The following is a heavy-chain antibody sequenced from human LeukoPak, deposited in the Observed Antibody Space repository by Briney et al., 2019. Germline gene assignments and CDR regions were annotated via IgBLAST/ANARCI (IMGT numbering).Heavy chain of an antibody. CDR2: ISSSSSYI. V-gene: IGHV3-21*01. CDR3: ARRVITMIVVVIGEIEGLFDY. J-gene: IGHJ4*02. D-gene: IGHD3-22*01. CDR1: GFTFSSYS. Sequence: GGSLRLSCAASGFTFSSYSMNWVRQAPGKGLEWVSSISSSSSYIYYADSVKGRFTISRDNAKNSLYLQMNSLRAEDTAVYYCARRVITMIVVVIGEIEGLFDYWGQGTLVTVSS.